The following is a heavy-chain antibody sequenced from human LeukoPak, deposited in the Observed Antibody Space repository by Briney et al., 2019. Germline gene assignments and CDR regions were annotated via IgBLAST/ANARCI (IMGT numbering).Heavy chain of an antibody. V-gene: IGHV4-39*01. CDR2: IYYSGST. Sequence: SETLSLTCTVSGGSISSSSYYWGWIRQPPGKGLEWIGSIYYSGSTYYNPSLKSRVTISVDTSKNQFSLKLSSVTAADTAVYYCARVFTGQVVAASFDYWGQGTLVTVSS. D-gene: IGHD2-15*01. J-gene: IGHJ4*02. CDR3: ARVFTGQVVAASFDY. CDR1: GGSISSSSYY.